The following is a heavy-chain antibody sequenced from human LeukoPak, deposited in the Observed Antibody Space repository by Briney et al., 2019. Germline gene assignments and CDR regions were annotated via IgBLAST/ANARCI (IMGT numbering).Heavy chain of an antibody. Sequence: GASVKVSCKASGGTFSSYAISWVRQAPGQGLEWMGGIIPIFGTANYAQKFQGRVTITADESTSTAYMELSSLRSGDTAVYYCARGLGIPWYFDLWGRGTLVTVSS. CDR1: GGTFSSYA. D-gene: IGHD7-27*01. J-gene: IGHJ2*01. CDR2: IIPIFGTA. CDR3: ARGLGIPWYFDL. V-gene: IGHV1-69*01.